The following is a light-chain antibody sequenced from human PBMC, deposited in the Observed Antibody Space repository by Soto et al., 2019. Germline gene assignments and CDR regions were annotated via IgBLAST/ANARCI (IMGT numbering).Light chain of an antibody. Sequence: DIQMTQSPSTLSASVGDRVTITCRASQSISSWLAWYQQKPGKAPKLLISQASSLESGVPSRFSGSGSETEFTLTISGLQPDDFASYYCQQYNSYSWTFGQGNKVDIK. CDR2: QAS. J-gene: IGKJ1*01. CDR3: QQYNSYSWT. CDR1: QSISSW. V-gene: IGKV1-5*03.